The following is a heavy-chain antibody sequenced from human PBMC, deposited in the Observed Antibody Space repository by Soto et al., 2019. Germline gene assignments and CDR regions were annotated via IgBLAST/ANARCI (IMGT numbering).Heavy chain of an antibody. V-gene: IGHV5-51*01. CDR3: ARSDYDFWSGYDAFDI. J-gene: IGHJ3*02. Sequence: ESLKISCKGSGYSFTSYWIGWVRQMPGKGLEWMGIIYPGDSDTRYSPSFQGQVTISADKSISTAYLQWSSLKASDTAMYYCARSDYDFWSGYDAFDIWGQGTMVTVSS. D-gene: IGHD3-3*01. CDR2: IYPGDSDT. CDR1: GYSFTSYW.